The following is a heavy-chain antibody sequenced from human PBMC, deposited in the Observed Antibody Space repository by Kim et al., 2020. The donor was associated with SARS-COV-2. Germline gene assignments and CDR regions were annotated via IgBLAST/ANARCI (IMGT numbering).Heavy chain of an antibody. CDR3: ARGATHDY. CDR1: GGSISSYY. J-gene: IGHJ4*02. CDR2: IYYSGST. Sequence: SETLSLICTVSGGSISSYYWSWIRQPPGKGLEWIGYIYYSGSTNYNPSLKSRVTISVDTSKNQFSLKLSSVTAADTAVYYCARGATHDYWGRGTLVTVSS. D-gene: IGHD1-26*01. V-gene: IGHV4-59*08.